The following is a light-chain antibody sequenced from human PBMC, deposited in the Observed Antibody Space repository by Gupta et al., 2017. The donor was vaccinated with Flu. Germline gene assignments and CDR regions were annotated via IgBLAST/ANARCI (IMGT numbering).Light chain of an antibody. CDR1: QSVNSNY. Sequence: EIVLTQSPDTVSLSPGERATLSCRASQSVNSNYLAWYQQKPGQAPRLLIYDASSRGTGIPDRFSGSGSGTDFTLTISRLEPEDFAVYFCQQYDKSPGTFGQGTKVEVK. J-gene: IGKJ1*01. CDR2: DAS. CDR3: QQYDKSPGT. V-gene: IGKV3-20*01.